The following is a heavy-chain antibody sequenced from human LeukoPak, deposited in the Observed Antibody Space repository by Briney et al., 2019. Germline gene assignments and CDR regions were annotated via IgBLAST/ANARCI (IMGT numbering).Heavy chain of an antibody. CDR3: PKAKKRDILTGYYTAFDS. Sequence: GGSLRLSWAPSGFTFRTYGMHWVRQAPGKGREWVASIRYDGSDKYYADAVKGRFTISRDNPKNTLYLQMNSLRDEDTAVYYCPKAKKRDILTGYYTAFDSWGQGTLVTVSS. CDR1: GFTFRTYG. CDR2: IRYDGSDK. V-gene: IGHV3-30*02. D-gene: IGHD3-9*01. J-gene: IGHJ4*02.